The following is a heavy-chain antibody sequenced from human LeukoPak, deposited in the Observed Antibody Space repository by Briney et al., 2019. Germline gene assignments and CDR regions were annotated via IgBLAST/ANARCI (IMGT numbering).Heavy chain of an antibody. CDR1: GFTLSSCA. Sequence: PGGSLRLSCAASGFTLSSCAMSWVRQAPGKGLEWVSAISDTGNTYHADSVKGRFTISRDNSKNTLYLHMNSLRLEDTAVYWCAKTLWGLTLLSSDYWGQGTLVTVSS. CDR2: ISDTGNT. D-gene: IGHD3-16*01. V-gene: IGHV3-23*01. J-gene: IGHJ4*02. CDR3: AKTLWGLTLLSSDY.